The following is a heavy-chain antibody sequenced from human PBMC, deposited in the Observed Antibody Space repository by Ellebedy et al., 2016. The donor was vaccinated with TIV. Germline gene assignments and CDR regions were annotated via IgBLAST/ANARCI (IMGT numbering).Heavy chain of an antibody. D-gene: IGHD1-1*01. CDR3: ARARETTSCDY. CDR1: GGSFSYY. V-gene: IGHV4-34*01. CDR2: IQHSGSS. J-gene: IGHJ4*02. Sequence: MPSETLSLTCAVYGGSFSYYWTWIRQPPGKGLEWIGEIQHSGSSFSNPSLRSRVTLSLDTSKNQFSLRLNSVPAADTAVYYCARARETTSCDYWGQGTLVTVSS.